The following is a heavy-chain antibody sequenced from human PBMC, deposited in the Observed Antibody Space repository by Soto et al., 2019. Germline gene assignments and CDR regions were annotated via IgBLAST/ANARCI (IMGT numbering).Heavy chain of an antibody. CDR3: ARSPRVIIAAKGTLDY. V-gene: IGHV1-18*04. CDR2: ISTSTGNT. J-gene: IGHJ4*02. Sequence: ASVKVSCKASGYTFTTFGITWVRQAPGQGLEWMGWISTSTGNTNYAQKLQGRVTLTKETSTRTAYMELRNLTSDDTAVYYCARSPRVIIAAKGTLDYWGQGTLVTVS. CDR1: GYTFTTFG. D-gene: IGHD2-15*01.